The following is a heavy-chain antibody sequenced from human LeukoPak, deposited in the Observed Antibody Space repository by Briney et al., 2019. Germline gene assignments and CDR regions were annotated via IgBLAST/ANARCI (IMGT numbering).Heavy chain of an antibody. J-gene: IGHJ4*02. D-gene: IGHD6-19*01. CDR1: GYSISSAYY. CDR3: ARYDVGWYYFDY. CDR2: MYHSGST. Sequence: PSETLSLTCSVSGYSISSAYYWGWIRQPPGKGLEWIGTMYHSGSTNYNPSLKSRVTISVDTSKNQFSLKLSSVTAADTAVYYCARYDVGWYYFDYWGQGTLVTVSS. V-gene: IGHV4-38-2*02.